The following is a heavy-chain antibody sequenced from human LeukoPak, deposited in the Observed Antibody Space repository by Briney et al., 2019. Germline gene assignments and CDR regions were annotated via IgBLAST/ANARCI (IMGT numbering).Heavy chain of an antibody. Sequence: GGSLRLSCAASGFTFSSYAMSWVRQAPGKGLERVAVIWNDGTNKKYADSVQGRFTISRDNSKNTLDLQMNSLRAEDTAVYYCARLGSQNYFDYWGQGTLVTVSS. J-gene: IGHJ4*02. V-gene: IGHV3-33*08. CDR3: ARLGSQNYFDY. D-gene: IGHD3-10*01. CDR2: IWNDGTNK. CDR1: GFTFSSYA.